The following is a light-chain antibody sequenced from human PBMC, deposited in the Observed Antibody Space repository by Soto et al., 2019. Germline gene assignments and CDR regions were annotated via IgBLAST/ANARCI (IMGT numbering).Light chain of an antibody. Sequence: IRMTQSPSSLSASTGDRVTITCRASQGISTWLAWYQQKAGKAPNLLIYGASNLHSGVPSRFSGSGSGTNFTLTISSLQPEDFATYYCQQANSFPITFGQGTRLEIK. CDR3: QQANSFPIT. CDR2: GAS. V-gene: IGKV1-12*01. J-gene: IGKJ5*01. CDR1: QGISTW.